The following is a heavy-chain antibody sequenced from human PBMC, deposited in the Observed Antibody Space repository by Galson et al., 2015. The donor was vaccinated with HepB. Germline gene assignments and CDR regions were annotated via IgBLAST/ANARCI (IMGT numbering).Heavy chain of an antibody. CDR3: ARNSSFPTPRHNYYGMDV. D-gene: IGHD2-15*01. Sequence: QSGAEVKKPGESLKISCTVSNYTFTGYGISRVRQAPGQGLEWMGGFIPIFDSANYAQKFLGRVTLTADESTNTAYMELTSLTSDDTAVYYCARNSSFPTPRHNYYGMDVWGQGTTVTVSS. J-gene: IGHJ6*02. CDR1: NYTFTGYG. CDR2: FIPIFDSA. V-gene: IGHV1-69*01.